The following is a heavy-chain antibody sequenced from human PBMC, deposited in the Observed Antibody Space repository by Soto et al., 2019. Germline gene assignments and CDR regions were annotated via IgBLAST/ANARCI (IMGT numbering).Heavy chain of an antibody. V-gene: IGHV3-23*01. CDR3: AKDPPELAAAGPNDAFDI. Sequence: GGSLRLSCAASGFTFSSYAMSWVRQAPGKGLEWVSAISGSGGSTYYADSVKGRFTISRDNSKNTLYLQMNSLRAEDTAVYYCAKDPPELAAAGPNDAFDIWGQGTMVTVSS. D-gene: IGHD6-13*01. J-gene: IGHJ3*02. CDR2: ISGSGGST. CDR1: GFTFSSYA.